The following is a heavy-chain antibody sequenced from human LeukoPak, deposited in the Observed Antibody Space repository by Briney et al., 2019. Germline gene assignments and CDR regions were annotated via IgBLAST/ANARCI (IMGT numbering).Heavy chain of an antibody. Sequence: ASVKVSCKASGYTFTAYYMYWVRQAPGQGLEWMGWINPNTGGTNSAQKFQGRVTMTRDTSISTAYMELKRLSSDDTAVYFCAREGFCTGSKCPAEYWGQGTLVTVSS. CDR1: GYTFTAYY. CDR2: INPNTGGT. CDR3: AREGFCTGSKCPAEY. D-gene: IGHD2-8*02. V-gene: IGHV1-2*02. J-gene: IGHJ4*02.